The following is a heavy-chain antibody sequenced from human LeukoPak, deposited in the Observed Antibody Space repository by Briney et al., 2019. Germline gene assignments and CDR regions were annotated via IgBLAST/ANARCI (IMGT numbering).Heavy chain of an antibody. J-gene: IGHJ4*02. Sequence: GGSLRLSCAASGVTFSSYAMNWVRQGPGKGLEWVSAINPGGGSTYYADSVKGRFTISRDNSKNTLYLQMDSLRAEDTAVYYCAKAGGNSFFDYWGQGTLVTVSS. CDR2: INPGGGST. V-gene: IGHV3-23*01. D-gene: IGHD1-7*01. CDR1: GVTFSSYA. CDR3: AKAGGNSFFDY.